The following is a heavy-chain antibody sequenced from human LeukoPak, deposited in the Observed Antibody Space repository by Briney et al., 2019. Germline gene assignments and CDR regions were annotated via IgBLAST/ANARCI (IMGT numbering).Heavy chain of an antibody. J-gene: IGHJ3*02. V-gene: IGHV3-7*02. CDR2: TNQDGGAE. Sequence: GGSLRLSCAASGFTFSRHWMSWVRQAPGKGLEWVATTNQDGGAEYYVDSVKGRFTISRDNAKNSLYLQMNSLRAEDTAVYYCAVAYYYGSGDAFDIWGQGTKVTVSS. CDR3: AVAYYYGSGDAFDI. D-gene: IGHD3-10*01. CDR1: GFTFSRHW.